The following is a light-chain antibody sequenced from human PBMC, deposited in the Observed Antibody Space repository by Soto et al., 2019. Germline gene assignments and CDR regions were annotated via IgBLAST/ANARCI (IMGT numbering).Light chain of an antibody. J-gene: IGKJ1*01. CDR2: DAS. V-gene: IGKV1-5*01. Sequence: DIQMTQSPSSLSASVGDRVTITCRSSQSVSTWLAWYQQRAGKAPKLLIYDASSLESGVPSRFRGFGSGTELTLTISSLQPEDSATYYCQQYNSYSPTFGQGTKVEV. CDR1: QSVSTW. CDR3: QQYNSYSPT.